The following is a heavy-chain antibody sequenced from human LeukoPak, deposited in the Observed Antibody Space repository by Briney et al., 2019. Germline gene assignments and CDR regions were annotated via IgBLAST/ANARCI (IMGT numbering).Heavy chain of an antibody. CDR3: ARESSSDYFDY. V-gene: IGHV4-61*01. Sequence: KPSETLSLTCTVSGGSVTSGRYYWSWIRQPPGKGLEWIGYMHYGGSTNYNPSLKTRVTISIDTSKNQFSLKLSSVTAADTAVYYCARESSSDYFDYWGQGTLVTVSS. D-gene: IGHD6-6*01. CDR2: MHYGGST. J-gene: IGHJ4*02. CDR1: GGSVTSGRYY.